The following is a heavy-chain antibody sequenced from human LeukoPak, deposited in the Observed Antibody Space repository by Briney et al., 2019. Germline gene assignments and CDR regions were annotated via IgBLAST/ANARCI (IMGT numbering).Heavy chain of an antibody. CDR1: GFTFSSSG. CDR3: AKDYGYYSSYYYGMDV. Sequence: GRSLRLSCAASGFTFSSSGMHWVRQAPGKGLEWVAVVSYDGRNKYYADSVKGRFTNSRDNSKNTLYMQMNSLRAEDTAVYYCAKDYGYYSSYYYGMDVWGQGTTVTVSS. J-gene: IGHJ6*02. CDR2: VSYDGRNK. V-gene: IGHV3-30*18. D-gene: IGHD4-11*01.